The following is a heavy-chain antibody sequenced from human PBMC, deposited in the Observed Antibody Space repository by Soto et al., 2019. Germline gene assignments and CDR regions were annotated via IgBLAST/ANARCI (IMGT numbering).Heavy chain of an antibody. J-gene: IGHJ4*02. CDR1: GFTFSNYA. D-gene: IGHD1-26*01. CDR2: ISGSGDST. V-gene: IGHV3-23*01. Sequence: EVQLLESGGGLVQPGGSLRLSCAASGFTFSNYAMNWVRLAPVKGLEWVSVISGSGDSTYHADSVKGRFTISRDNSKNTLYLQMNSLRAEDTAVYYCARRGSGSYYDYWGQGTLVTVSS. CDR3: ARRGSGSYYDY.